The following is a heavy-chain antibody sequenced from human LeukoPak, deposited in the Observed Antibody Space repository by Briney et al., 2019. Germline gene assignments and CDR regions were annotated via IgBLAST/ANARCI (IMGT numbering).Heavy chain of an antibody. CDR3: VSQQLAPP. D-gene: IGHD5-24*01. Sequence: QPGGSLRLSCAASGFPFSKYWMSWVRQAPGKGLEWVANIKEDGSIEDYADSVKGRFTVSGDNAKNSLYLQMNSLRVEDTAVYYCVSQQLAPPWGQGTLVTVSS. V-gene: IGHV3-7*01. CDR2: IKEDGSIE. J-gene: IGHJ5*02. CDR1: GFPFSKYW.